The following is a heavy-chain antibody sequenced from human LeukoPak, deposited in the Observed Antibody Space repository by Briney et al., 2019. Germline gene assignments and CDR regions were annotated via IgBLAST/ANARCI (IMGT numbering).Heavy chain of an antibody. Sequence: PSETLSLTCTVSGGSISSGSYYWSWIRQPAGKGLEWIGRIYTSGSTNYNPSLKSRVTISVDTSKNQFSLKLSSVTAADTAVYYCARESIAAGWFDPWGQGTLVTVSS. CDR3: ARESIAAGWFDP. CDR2: IYTSGST. D-gene: IGHD6-13*01. CDR1: GGSISSGSYY. J-gene: IGHJ5*02. V-gene: IGHV4-61*02.